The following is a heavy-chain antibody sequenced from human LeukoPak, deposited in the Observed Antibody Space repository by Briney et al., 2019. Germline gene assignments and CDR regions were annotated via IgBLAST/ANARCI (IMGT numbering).Heavy chain of an antibody. D-gene: IGHD4-17*01. CDR2: INHSGST. Sequence: SETLSLTCAVYGGPFSGYYWSWIRQPPGKGLEWIGEINHSGSTNYNPSLKSRVTISVDTSKNQFSLKLSSVTAADTAVYYCARDPTVTTGTNDYWGQGTLVTVSS. CDR3: ARDPTVTTGTNDY. CDR1: GGPFSGYY. J-gene: IGHJ4*02. V-gene: IGHV4-34*01.